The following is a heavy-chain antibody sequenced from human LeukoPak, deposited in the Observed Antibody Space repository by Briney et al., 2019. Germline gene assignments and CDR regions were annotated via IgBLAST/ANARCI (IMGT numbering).Heavy chain of an antibody. J-gene: IGHJ4*02. CDR1: KHTFRNAQ. CDR2: IKSTTYAGTT. CDR3: TTDGTHRY. D-gene: IGHD1-26*01. V-gene: IGHV3-15*01. Sequence: GGPHTLSCIASKHTFRNAQKSCLPQSPERALEWVGRIKSTTYAGTTDYVAPVKGRITTSRGDSKRTLYLQKNSLKSEDTAVYYCTTDGTHRYWGEGALVSVSS.